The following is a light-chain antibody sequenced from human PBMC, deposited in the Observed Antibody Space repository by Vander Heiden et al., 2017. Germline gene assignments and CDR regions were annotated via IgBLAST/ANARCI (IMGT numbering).Light chain of an antibody. CDR1: ESIDTS. J-gene: IGKJ4*01. V-gene: IGKV3-20*01. Sequence: ELVLTQSPGILSLSPGDRATLSCKASESIDTSVAWYQQKTAQAPRLLISGASRRATGIPDRFSGGGSGTDFTLTISRLEPEDFAVYYCQQYSGSTTFGGGTRVEIK. CDR2: GAS. CDR3: QQYSGSTT.